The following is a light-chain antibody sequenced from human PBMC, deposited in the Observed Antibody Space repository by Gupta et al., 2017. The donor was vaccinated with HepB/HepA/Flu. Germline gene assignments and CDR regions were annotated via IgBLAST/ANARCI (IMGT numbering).Light chain of an antibody. J-gene: IGKJ1*01. CDR1: QSVTRN. V-gene: IGKV3-15*01. CDR2: GAS. CDR3: QQYNDWPRT. Sequence: EKMITPSPATLSVSPGERATLSCRASQSVTRNLAWYQQKPGQAPRLLIYGASVGATGIPARFSGSGSETEFTLTISSLQSEDFAIYYCQQYNDWPRTFGQGTKVEIK.